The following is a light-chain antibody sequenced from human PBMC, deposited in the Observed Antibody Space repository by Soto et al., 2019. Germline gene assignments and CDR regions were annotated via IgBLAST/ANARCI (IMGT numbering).Light chain of an antibody. CDR2: GAS. Sequence: EIVMTQSPATLSVSPGERATLSCRASQSVSSNLAWYQQKPGQAPRLLIYGASTRATGIPARFSGSGSGTEFTLTISSLQSEDFAVYYCQQYKNWPQRTFGQGTKVEIK. CDR1: QSVSSN. V-gene: IGKV3-15*01. J-gene: IGKJ1*01. CDR3: QQYKNWPQRT.